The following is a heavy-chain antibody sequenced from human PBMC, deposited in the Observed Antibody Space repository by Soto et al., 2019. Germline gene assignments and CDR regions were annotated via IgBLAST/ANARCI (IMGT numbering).Heavy chain of an antibody. CDR2: IAVGSGYT. CDR1: GFTFTSSA. CDR3: AADATAWQQMVPSDY. Sequence: RASVKVSFKASGFTFTSSAFQWVRQARGQRLEWIGWIAVGSGYTNYAQRFQDRVTLTRDMSTATTYMELSRLTSEDTAIYYCAADATAWQQMVPSDYWGQGTLVTVSS. D-gene: IGHD2-8*01. V-gene: IGHV1-58*01. J-gene: IGHJ4*02.